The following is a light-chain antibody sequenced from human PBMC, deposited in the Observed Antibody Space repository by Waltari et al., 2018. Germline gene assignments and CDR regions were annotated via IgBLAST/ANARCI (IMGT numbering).Light chain of an antibody. CDR3: QLYNSYVMYT. Sequence: DIQMSQSPSTLSASVGDRVTITCRARQRISTWLAWYQQKPGKAPKLLISRASTLESGVPSRFAGSGSGTEFTLTISSLQPDDFGTYYCQLYNSYVMYTFGQGTKLDIK. CDR1: QRISTW. J-gene: IGKJ2*01. V-gene: IGKV1-5*03. CDR2: RAS.